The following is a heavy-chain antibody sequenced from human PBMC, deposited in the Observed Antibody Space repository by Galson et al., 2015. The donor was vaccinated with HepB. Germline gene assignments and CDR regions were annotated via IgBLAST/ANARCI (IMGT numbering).Heavy chain of an antibody. CDR1: GFTFSSYG. V-gene: IGHV3-30*18. J-gene: IGHJ4*02. CDR2: ISYDGSNK. CDR3: AKSGGRYSGSYFVDDY. D-gene: IGHD1-26*01. Sequence: SLRLSCAASGFTFSSYGMHWVRQAPGKGLEWVAVISYDGSNKYYADSVKGRFTTSRDNSKNTLYLQMNSLRAEDTAVYYCAKSGGRYSGSYFVDDYWGQGTLVTVSS.